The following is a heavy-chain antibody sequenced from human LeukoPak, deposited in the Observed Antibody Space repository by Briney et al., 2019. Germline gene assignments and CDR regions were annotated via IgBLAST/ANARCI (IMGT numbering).Heavy chain of an antibody. CDR1: GYTFTSYD. V-gene: IGHV1-8*01. CDR3: ARGPLVRLPSSFDP. CDR2: MNPNSGNT. J-gene: IGHJ5*02. D-gene: IGHD3-16*02. Sequence: ASVTVSFKASGYTFTSYDINWVRQAAGQGREWMGWMNPNSGNTGSAQRFQGRITMTRDTSISTAYMELSSLRSEDTAVYYCARGPLVRLPSSFDPWGQGTLVTVSS.